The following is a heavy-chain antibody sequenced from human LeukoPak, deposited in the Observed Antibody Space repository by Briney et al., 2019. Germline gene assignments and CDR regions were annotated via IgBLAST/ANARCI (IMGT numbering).Heavy chain of an antibody. CDR3: ANEIRPNDY. D-gene: IGHD4-17*01. J-gene: IGHJ4*02. V-gene: IGHV3-23*01. CDR2: ISISGSKT. CDR1: GFTFSSYA. Sequence: GGSLRLSCAASGFTFSSYAMNWVRQAPGKGLEWVSAISISGSKTYYADSVKGRFTISRDNSKNTLYLQMNSLRAEDTAVYYCANEIRPNDYWGQGTQVTVSS.